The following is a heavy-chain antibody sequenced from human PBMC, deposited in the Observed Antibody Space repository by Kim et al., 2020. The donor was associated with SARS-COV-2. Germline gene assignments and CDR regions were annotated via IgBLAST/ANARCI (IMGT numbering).Heavy chain of an antibody. CDR1: GFTFSNAW. J-gene: IGHJ6*02. V-gene: IGHV3-15*01. D-gene: IGHD6-6*01. CDR2: IKSKTDGGTT. Sequence: GGSLRLSCAASGFTFSNAWMSWVRQAPGKGLEWVGRIKSKTDGGTTDYAAPVKGRFTISRDDSKNTLYLQMNSLKTEDTAVYYCTTGVYSSSWVWYYYYYGMDVWGQGTTVTVSS. CDR3: TTGVYSSSWVWYYYYYGMDV.